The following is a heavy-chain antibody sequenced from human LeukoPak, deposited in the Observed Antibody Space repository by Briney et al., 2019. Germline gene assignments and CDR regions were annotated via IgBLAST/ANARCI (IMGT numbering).Heavy chain of an antibody. CDR3: ARTGDYGSGNSRWRHFDY. Sequence: LSLTCGVSGGSITNTNYWTWVRQAPGKGLEWVAVISYDGSRKDYADSVKGRFTMSRDDSKSTLYLEMNSLRSEDTAVYYCARTGDYGSGNSRWRHFDYWGQGTLVTVSS. V-gene: IGHV3-30-3*01. CDR2: ISYDGSRK. J-gene: IGHJ4*02. CDR1: GGSITNTN. D-gene: IGHD3-10*01.